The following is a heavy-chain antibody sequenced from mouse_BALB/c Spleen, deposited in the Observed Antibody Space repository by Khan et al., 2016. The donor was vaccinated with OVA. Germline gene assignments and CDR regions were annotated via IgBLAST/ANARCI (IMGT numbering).Heavy chain of an antibody. CDR3: AIGGGGDRFAY. J-gene: IGHJ3*01. V-gene: IGHV1S137*01. CDR1: GYTFTDFT. Sequence: QVQLKQSGAELVRPGVSVKISCKGSGYTFTDFTMHWVKQSHAKSLEWIGVVNTYYGDATYNQKFKGKATMTVDKSSTTAYMELARLTSEDSAIYEWAIGGGGDRFAYWGQGTLVTVSA. D-gene: IGHD3-3*01. CDR2: VNTYYGDA.